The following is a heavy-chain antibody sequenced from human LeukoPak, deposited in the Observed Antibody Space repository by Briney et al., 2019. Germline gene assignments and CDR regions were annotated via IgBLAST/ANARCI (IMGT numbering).Heavy chain of an antibody. D-gene: IGHD3-16*01. V-gene: IGHV3-48*04. CDR3: ASSGSYVEEFDY. J-gene: IGHJ4*02. Sequence: GGSLRLSCAASGFTFSSYSMNWVRQAPGKGLEWVSYISSSGSTIYYADSVKGRFTISRDNAKNSLYLQMNSLRAEDTAVYYCASSGSYVEEFDYWGQGTLVTVSS. CDR1: GFTFSSYS. CDR2: ISSSGSTI.